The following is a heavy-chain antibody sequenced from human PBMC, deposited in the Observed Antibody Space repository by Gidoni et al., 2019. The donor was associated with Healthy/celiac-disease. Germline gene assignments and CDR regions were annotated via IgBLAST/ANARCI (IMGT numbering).Heavy chain of an antibody. CDR3: ARAPYYYDSSGYFDY. Sequence: QVQLQESGPGLVKPSQTLSLTCTVSCGPLSRGSYSWSWIRQPAGTGLEWIGRIYTSGSTNYHPSLKSRVTISVDTSKNQFSLKLSSVTAADTAVYYCARAPYYYDSSGYFDYWGQGTLVTVSS. V-gene: IGHV4-61*02. CDR1: CGPLSRGSYS. J-gene: IGHJ4*02. D-gene: IGHD3-22*01. CDR2: IYTSGST.